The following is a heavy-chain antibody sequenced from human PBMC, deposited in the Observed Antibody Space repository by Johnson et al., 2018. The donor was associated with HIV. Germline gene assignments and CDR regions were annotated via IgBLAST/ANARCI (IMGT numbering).Heavy chain of an antibody. CDR3: ARKQWLAKISSDAFDI. V-gene: IGHV3-74*02. CDR1: GFTFSSYA. J-gene: IGHJ3*02. CDR2: IYSDGSDK. D-gene: IGHD6-19*01. Sequence: VQLVESGGGVVQPGRSLRLSFAASGFTFSSYAIHWVRQAPGKGLVWVARIYSDGSDKKYADSVKGRFTISRDNDKNTLYLQMNSLRAEDTAVYYCARKQWLAKISSDAFDIWGQGTMVTVSS.